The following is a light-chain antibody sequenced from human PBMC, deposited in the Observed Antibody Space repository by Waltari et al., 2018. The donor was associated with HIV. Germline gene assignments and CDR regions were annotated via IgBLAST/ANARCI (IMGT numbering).Light chain of an antibody. CDR3: QQYNNWPPAYT. CDR2: DAS. V-gene: IGKV3-15*01. J-gene: IGKJ2*01. Sequence: EIMMTQSPATLSVSPGDTPTLSCRASQSVSTNLAWYQQKPGQAPRLLFYDASTRATGVPARFSGGGSETEFTLTITSLQSEDFAVYYCQQYNNWPPAYTFGQGTKLEIK. CDR1: QSVSTN.